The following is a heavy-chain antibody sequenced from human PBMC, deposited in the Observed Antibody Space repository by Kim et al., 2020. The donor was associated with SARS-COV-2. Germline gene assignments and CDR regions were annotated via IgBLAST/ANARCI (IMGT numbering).Heavy chain of an antibody. CDR3: AREGYSSGYCGAFNI. J-gene: IGHJ3*02. V-gene: IGHV3-30*04. CDR2: ISPDGRGK. Sequence: HWVRQAPGKGLEWVAAISPDGRGKYYGDSLIDRITVSRDESKSTSFLQLDSLTPEDTAVYYCAREGYSSGYCGAFNIWGQGAIVTV. D-gene: IGHD6-19*01.